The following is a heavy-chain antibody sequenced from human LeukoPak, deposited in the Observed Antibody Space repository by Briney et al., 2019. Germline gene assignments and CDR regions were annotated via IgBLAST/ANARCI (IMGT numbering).Heavy chain of an antibody. CDR1: GCPFSSYA. Sequence: GESLKISCAASGCPFSSYAMSWVRQAPGKGLEWVSGISGSGGRTYYADSYADSVKGRFTISRDNSKNTLYLQMNSLRAEDTAVYYCARYNSGYDSWGQGTLVTVSS. J-gene: IGHJ4*02. CDR3: ARYNSGYDS. D-gene: IGHD5-12*01. V-gene: IGHV3-23*01. CDR2: ISGSGGRT.